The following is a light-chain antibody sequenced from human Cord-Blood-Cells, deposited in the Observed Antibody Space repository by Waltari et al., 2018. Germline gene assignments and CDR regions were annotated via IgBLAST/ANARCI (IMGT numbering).Light chain of an antibody. CDR2: EVS. J-gene: IGLJ3*02. CDR1: SSDVGGYNY. CDR3: SSYAGSNKRV. V-gene: IGLV2-8*01. Sequence: QSALTQPPSASGSHGQSVTISCTGTSSDVGGYNYVSWYQQHPGKAPNLMIYEVSKRPAGVPDRFSGSKSGNTASLTVSGLQAEDEADYYCSSYAGSNKRVFGGGTKLTVL.